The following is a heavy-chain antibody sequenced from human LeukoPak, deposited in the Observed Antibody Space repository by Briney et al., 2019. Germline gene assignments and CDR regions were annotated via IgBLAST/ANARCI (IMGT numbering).Heavy chain of an antibody. Sequence: PGGSLRLSCAASGFTFYNYAMSWVRQAPGKGLEWVSAISGSGASTYYADSVKGRFTISRDNSKNTLYLQMNSLRAEDTAVYYCAKSYCSGGSCYSITHFDYWGQGTLVTVSS. J-gene: IGHJ4*02. CDR2: ISGSGAST. CDR1: GFTFYNYA. CDR3: AKSYCSGGSCYSITHFDY. D-gene: IGHD2-15*01. V-gene: IGHV3-23*01.